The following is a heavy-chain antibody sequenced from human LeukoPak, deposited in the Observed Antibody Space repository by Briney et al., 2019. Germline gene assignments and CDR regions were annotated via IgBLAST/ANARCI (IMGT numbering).Heavy chain of an antibody. CDR1: GYSFTSYW. V-gene: IGHV5-51*01. D-gene: IGHD6-6*01. CDR2: IYPGDSDT. CDR3: ARIAARPDKGYYYYYMDV. J-gene: IGHJ6*03. Sequence: GESLKISFKGSGYSFTSYWIGWVRQMPGKGLEWMGIIYPGDSDTRYSPSFQGQVTISADKSISTAYLQWSSLKASDTAMYYCARIAARPDKGYYYYYMDVWGKGTTVTVSS.